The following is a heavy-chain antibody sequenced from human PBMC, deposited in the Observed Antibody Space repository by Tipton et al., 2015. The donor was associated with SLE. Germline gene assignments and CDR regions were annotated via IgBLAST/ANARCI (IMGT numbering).Heavy chain of an antibody. J-gene: IGHJ4*02. CDR1: AYSISTGYH. V-gene: IGHV4-38-2*01. D-gene: IGHD2-15*01. Sequence: TLSLTCAVSAYSISTGYHWGWIRQPPGKGLAWIASIHHSGNTYYNPSLKSRVTLSVETSKMQFCRRLRSVTAAETAVYFCARVVAERLGLVFWGQGTRVTFSS. CDR2: IHHSGNT. CDR3: ARVVAERLGLVF.